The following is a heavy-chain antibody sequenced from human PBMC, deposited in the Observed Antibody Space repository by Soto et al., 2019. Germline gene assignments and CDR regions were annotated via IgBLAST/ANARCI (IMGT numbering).Heavy chain of an antibody. V-gene: IGHV4-34*01. J-gene: IGHJ3*02. CDR3: ARGRSIVEATHPSSGAFDI. Sequence: SETLSLTCAVYGGSFSGYYWSWIRQPPGKGLEWIGEINHSGSTNYNPSLKSRVTISVDTSKNQFSLKLSSVTAADTAVYYCARGRSIVEATHPSSGAFDIWGQGTMVTVSS. D-gene: IGHD1-26*01. CDR2: INHSGST. CDR1: GGSFSGYY.